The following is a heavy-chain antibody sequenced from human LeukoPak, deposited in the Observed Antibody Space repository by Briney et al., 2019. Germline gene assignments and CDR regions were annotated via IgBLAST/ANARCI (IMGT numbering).Heavy chain of an antibody. D-gene: IGHD3-3*01. CDR2: MNPNSGNT. CDR1: GYTFTSYD. CDR3: ASSLLEWLSTNVRFYYYGMDV. J-gene: IGHJ6*02. Sequence: WASVKVSCKASGYTFTSYDINWVRQATGQGLEWMGWMNPNSGNTGYAQKFQGRVTMTRNTSISTAYMELSSLRSEDTAVYYCASSLLEWLSTNVRFYYYGMDVWGQGTTVTVSS. V-gene: IGHV1-8*01.